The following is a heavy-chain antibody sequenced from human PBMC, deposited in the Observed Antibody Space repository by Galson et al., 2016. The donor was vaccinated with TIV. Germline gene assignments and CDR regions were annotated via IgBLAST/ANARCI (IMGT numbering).Heavy chain of an antibody. V-gene: IGHV1-46*01. Sequence: SVKVSCKASGYTFTGYFIHWVRQAPGQGLEWMGIINPSGSSTSYAQKFQGSVTMTRVTSTSTVYMELSSLRSEDTAVYYCARDGEVGSSDYDHWGQGTLVSVSS. CDR3: ARDGEVGSSDYDH. CDR2: INPSGSST. D-gene: IGHD3-22*01. J-gene: IGHJ4*02. CDR1: GYTFTGYF.